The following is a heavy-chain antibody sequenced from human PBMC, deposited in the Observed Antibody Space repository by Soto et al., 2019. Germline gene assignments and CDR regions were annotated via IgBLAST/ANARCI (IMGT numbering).Heavy chain of an antibody. Sequence: VQLVESGGGVIQPGGSLRLSCAASGFPFSRHPMHWVRQAPGKGLEWLAVISYDGRSAYYSDSVEGRFTISRDNSKNTVYLEKDNLRGEDTAVYYCAKDLGQWTTTEYYFDYWGQGARVTVSS. CDR2: ISYDGRSA. CDR1: GFPFSRHP. CDR3: AKDLGQWTTTEYYFDY. V-gene: IGHV3-30*18. D-gene: IGHD4-17*01. J-gene: IGHJ4*02.